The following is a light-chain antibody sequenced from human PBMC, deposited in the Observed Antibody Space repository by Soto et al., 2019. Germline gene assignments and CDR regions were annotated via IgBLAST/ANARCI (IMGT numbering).Light chain of an antibody. V-gene: IGKV3-15*01. J-gene: IGKJ1*01. CDR1: QSVTIN. Sequence: EVVMTQSPATLSVSPGERVTFSCRASQSVTINLAWYQHKPGQSPRLLISDASTGASGIPPRFSGSGSGTEFTLTIDRLQSADFAVYYCQQYGSSPQTFGQGTKVDIK. CDR2: DAS. CDR3: QQYGSSPQT.